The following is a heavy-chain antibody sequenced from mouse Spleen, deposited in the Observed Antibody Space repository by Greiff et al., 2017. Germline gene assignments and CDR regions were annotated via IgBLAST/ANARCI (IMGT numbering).Heavy chain of an antibody. J-gene: IGHJ4*01. CDR3: ARGGDTTVVATEGPMDY. CDR2: INPSTGYT. D-gene: IGHD1-1*01. CDR1: GYTFTSYW. Sequence: QVQLKESGAELAKPGASVKMSCKASGYTFTSYWMHWVKQRPGQGLEWIGYINPSTGYTEYNQKFKDKATLTADKSSSTAYMQLSSLTSEDSAVYYCARGGDTTVVATEGPMDYWGQGTSVTVSS. V-gene: IGHV1-7*01.